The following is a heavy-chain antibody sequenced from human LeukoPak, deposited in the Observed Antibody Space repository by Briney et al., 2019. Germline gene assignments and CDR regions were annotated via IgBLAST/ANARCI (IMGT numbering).Heavy chain of an antibody. J-gene: IGHJ4*02. D-gene: IGHD6-19*01. CDR1: GYSISSGYY. CDR3: ARGEYSSGWYFDY. CDR2: IYHSGST. V-gene: IGHV4-38-2*01. Sequence: PSETLSLTCAVSGYSISSGYYWGWIRQPPGKGLEWIGSIYHSGSTYYNPSLKSRVTISVDTSKNQFSLKLNSVTAADTAVYYSARGEYSSGWYFDYWGQGTLVTVSS.